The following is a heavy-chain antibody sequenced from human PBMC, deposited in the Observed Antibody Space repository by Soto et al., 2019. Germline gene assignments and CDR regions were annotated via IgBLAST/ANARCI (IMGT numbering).Heavy chain of an antibody. V-gene: IGHV4-59*01. CDR3: ARDGSFGRWLHLLDF. D-gene: IGHD5-12*01. CDR1: GDSISASS. CDR2: IHYNGNT. J-gene: IGHJ4*02. Sequence: PSETLSLTCTVSGDSISASSWSWVRQPPGKGLEWIGNIHYNGNTKYNPSLKSRVTMSVDTSKNQFSLKLISVTAADTAKYFCARDGSFGRWLHLLDFCGRGTLVTVSS.